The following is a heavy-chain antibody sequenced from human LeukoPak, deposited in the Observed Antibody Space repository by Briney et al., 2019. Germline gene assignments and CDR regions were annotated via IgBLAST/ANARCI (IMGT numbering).Heavy chain of an antibody. CDR2: INPNSGGT. V-gene: IGHV1-2*02. J-gene: IGHJ4*02. D-gene: IGHD3-22*01. CDR3: ARGYYYDSSGFFDLDY. Sequence: ASVKVSCKASGYTFTGYYMHWVRQAPGQGLEWMGWINPNSGGTNYAQKFQGRVTMTRDTSISTAYMELSSLRSDDTAVYYCARGYYYDSSGFFDLDYWGQETLVTVSS. CDR1: GYTFTGYY.